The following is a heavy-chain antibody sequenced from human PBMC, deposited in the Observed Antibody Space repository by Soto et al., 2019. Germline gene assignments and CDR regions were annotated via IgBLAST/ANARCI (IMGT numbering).Heavy chain of an antibody. CDR1: GFTFSTCG. J-gene: IGHJ3*01. D-gene: IGHD1-1*01. CDR2: VDPSGRGT. V-gene: IGHV3-23*01. CDR3: AKGSPGLEAFDF. Sequence: QPGGSLRLSCAAAGFTFSTCGMSWVRQAPGKGLDWVSTVDPSGRGTYYADSVKGRFTISRDNSKFTLYLQMDSLRAEDSAVYYCAKGSPGLEAFDFWGQGTMVTVSS.